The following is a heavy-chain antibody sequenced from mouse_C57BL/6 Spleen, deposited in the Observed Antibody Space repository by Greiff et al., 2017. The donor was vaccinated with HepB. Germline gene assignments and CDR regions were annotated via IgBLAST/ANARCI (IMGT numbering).Heavy chain of an antibody. D-gene: IGHD1-1*01. V-gene: IGHV1-74*01. Sequence: QVQLQQPGAELVKPGASVKVSCKASGYTFTSYWMHWVKQRPGQGLEWIGRIHPSDSDTNYNQKFKGKATLTVDKSSSTAYMQLSSLTSEDSAVYYCASPIYYYGSSSGGYAMDYWGQGTSVTVSS. CDR2: IHPSDSDT. J-gene: IGHJ4*01. CDR1: GYTFTSYW. CDR3: ASPIYYYGSSSGGYAMDY.